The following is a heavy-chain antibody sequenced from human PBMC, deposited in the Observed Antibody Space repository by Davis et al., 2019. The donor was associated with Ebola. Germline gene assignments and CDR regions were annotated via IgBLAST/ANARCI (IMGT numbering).Heavy chain of an antibody. CDR3: ARMVGSSGGKSYGDDY. CDR1: CGTFSSYF. Sequence: SVKVSCKASCGTFSSYFISWVRQAPGHGLVWLGRIIPIFGTTNYAQKFQGRVTMTADRTTNTVYMELSSLTSEDTAVYYCARMVGSSGGKSYGDDYWGQGTLVSVSS. CDR2: IIPIFGTT. J-gene: IGHJ4*02. D-gene: IGHD5-18*01. V-gene: IGHV1-69*06.